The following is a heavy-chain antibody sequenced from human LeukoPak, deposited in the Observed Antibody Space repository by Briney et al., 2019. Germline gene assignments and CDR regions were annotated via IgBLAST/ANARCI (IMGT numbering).Heavy chain of an antibody. V-gene: IGHV3-21*01. CDR2: ISSSSSYT. CDR1: GFTFSSYS. CDR3: ARVPIMTTVTGPFDY. Sequence: GGSLRLSCAASGFTFSSYSMNWVRQAPGKGLEWVSSISSSSSYTYYADSVKGRFTVSRDNAKKSLYLQMNSLRAEDTAVYYCARVPIMTTVTGPFDYWGQGTLVTVSS. D-gene: IGHD4-17*01. J-gene: IGHJ4*02.